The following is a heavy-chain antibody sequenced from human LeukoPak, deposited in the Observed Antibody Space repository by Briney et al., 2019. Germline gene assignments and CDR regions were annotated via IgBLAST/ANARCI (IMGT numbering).Heavy chain of an antibody. J-gene: IGHJ3*02. D-gene: IGHD7-27*01. CDR2: IYSGGST. V-gene: IGHV3-53*04. Sequence: PGGSLRLSCAASGFTVSSKYMSWVRQAPGKGLEWVSVIYSGGSTYYADSVKGRFTISRHNSKNTLYLQMNSLRPEDTAVYYCAREAGVTGDYEGDAFDIWGQGTMVTVS. CDR3: AREAGVTGDYEGDAFDI. CDR1: GFTVSSKY.